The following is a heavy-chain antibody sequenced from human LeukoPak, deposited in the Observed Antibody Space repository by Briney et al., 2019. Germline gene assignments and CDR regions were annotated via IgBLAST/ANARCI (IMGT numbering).Heavy chain of an antibody. Sequence: GGSLRLSCAASGFTFSSYWMTWVRQVPGKGLEWVANIKQDGSEKNYVDAVKGRFTISRDDAKNSVYLQMNSLRAEDTAVYYCARAGGTSWADYWGQGTLVTVSS. J-gene: IGHJ4*02. V-gene: IGHV3-7*01. D-gene: IGHD6-13*01. CDR3: ARAGGTSWADY. CDR2: IKQDGSEK. CDR1: GFTFSSYW.